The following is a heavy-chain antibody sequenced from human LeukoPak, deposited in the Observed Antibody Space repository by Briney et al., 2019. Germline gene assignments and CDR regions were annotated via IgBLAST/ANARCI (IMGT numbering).Heavy chain of an antibody. D-gene: IGHD5-12*01. CDR2: IGGDGSST. CDR1: GFTFXSXW. Sequence: GSLRLSCXXXGFTFXSXWMHWVRQAPGKGLVWVSRIGGDGSSTTYADSVKGRFIISRDNAKNTLYLQMNSLRAEDTAVYYCARGPSGSGYYFGDHWGQGTLVTVSS. J-gene: IGHJ4*02. V-gene: IGHV3-74*03. CDR3: ARGPSGSGYYFGDH.